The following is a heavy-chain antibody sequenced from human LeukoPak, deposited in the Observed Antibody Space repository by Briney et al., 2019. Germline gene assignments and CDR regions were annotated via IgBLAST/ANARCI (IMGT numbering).Heavy chain of an antibody. V-gene: IGHV4-4*09. CDR3: AAGPWELDF. CDR2: IYNGGNT. Sequence: SETLSLTCTVSGVSINTYYASWIRQTPGKGLEFIGFIYNGGNTNYNPSLKSRATISVDTSNNQFSLRLTSVTAADTAMYYCAAGPWELDFWGQGTLVTVSS. CDR1: GVSINTYY. D-gene: IGHD1-26*01. J-gene: IGHJ4*02.